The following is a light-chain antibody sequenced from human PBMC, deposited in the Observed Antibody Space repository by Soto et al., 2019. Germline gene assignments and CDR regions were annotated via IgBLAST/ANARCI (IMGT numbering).Light chain of an antibody. CDR2: AAS. Sequence: DIQMTQSPSSLSASVGDRVIITCRASQGISNYLAWYQQKPGKVPKLLTYAASTLQSGVPSRFSGSGSVTDFTLTISSLQPEDVASYYCQNYNSAPFTFGGGTNVEIK. CDR1: QGISNY. J-gene: IGKJ4*01. V-gene: IGKV1-27*01. CDR3: QNYNSAPFT.